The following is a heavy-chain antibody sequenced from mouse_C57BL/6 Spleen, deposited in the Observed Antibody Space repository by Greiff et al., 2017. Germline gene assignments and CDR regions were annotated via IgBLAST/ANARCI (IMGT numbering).Heavy chain of an antibody. CDR3: TTSNYVDYAMDY. D-gene: IGHD2-5*01. CDR2: IDPENGDT. J-gene: IGHJ4*01. V-gene: IGHV14-4*01. Sequence: VQLQQSGAELVRPGASVKLSCTASGFNIKDDYMHWVKQRPEQGLEWIGWIDPENGDTEYASKFQGKATITADTSSNTAYLQLSSLTSEDTAVXYCTTSNYVDYAMDYWGQGTSVTVSS. CDR1: GFNIKDDY.